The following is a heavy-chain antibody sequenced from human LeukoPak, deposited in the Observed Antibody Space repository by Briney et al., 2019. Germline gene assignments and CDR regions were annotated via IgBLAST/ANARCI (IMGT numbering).Heavy chain of an antibody. CDR1: GFTFGDHA. CDR2: IRSEAYGGTT. D-gene: IGHD5-18*01. J-gene: IGHJ6*02. V-gene: IGHV3-49*04. CDR3: ARGPIHLWLYYGMVL. Sequence: GGSLRLSCTTSGFTFGDHAMCWVRQAPGKGLEWVGFIRSEAYGGTTEYAASVKGRFTISRDDSRGIAYLQMNSLKTEDTALYYCARGPIHLWLYYGMVLWGQGTTVTVSS.